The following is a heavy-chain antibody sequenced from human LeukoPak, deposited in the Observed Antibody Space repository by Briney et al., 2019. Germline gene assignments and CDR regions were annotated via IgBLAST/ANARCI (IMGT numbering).Heavy chain of an antibody. CDR3: AKGSADGRTYFFDY. Sequence: GGSLRLSRAAPGFTFRIYAMTWVRQAPGEGLEWVSAISDSGGDTYHADSVKGRFTISRDNSKNTLYLQMSSLRVEDSAIYYCAKGSADGRTYFFDYWGQGILVTVSS. V-gene: IGHV3-23*01. CDR1: GFTFRIYA. J-gene: IGHJ4*02. CDR2: ISDSGGDT. D-gene: IGHD2-15*01.